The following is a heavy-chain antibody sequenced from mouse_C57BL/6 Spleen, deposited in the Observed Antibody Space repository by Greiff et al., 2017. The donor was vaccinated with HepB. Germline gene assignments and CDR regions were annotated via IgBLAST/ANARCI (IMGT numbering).Heavy chain of an antibody. CDR1: GYTFTSYW. Sequence: QVPLQQPGAELVKPGASVKLSCKASGYTFTSYWMHWVKQRPGQGLEWIGMIHPNSGSTNYNEKFKSKATLTVDKSSSTAYMQLSSLTSEDSAVYYCARPSDYGTTPGYFDVWGTGTTVTVSS. D-gene: IGHD2-1*01. J-gene: IGHJ1*03. CDR3: ARPSDYGTTPGYFDV. V-gene: IGHV1-64*01. CDR2: IHPNSGST.